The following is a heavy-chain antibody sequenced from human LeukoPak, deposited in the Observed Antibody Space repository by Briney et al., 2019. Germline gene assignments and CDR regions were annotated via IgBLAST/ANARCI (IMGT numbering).Heavy chain of an antibody. D-gene: IGHD3-10*01. Sequence: SVKVSCKASGGTFSSYAISWVPQAPGQGLEWMGRIIPIFGTANYAQKFQGRVTITTDESTSTAYMELSSLRSEDTAVYYCARSGYYYGSGSYPHDAFDIWGQGTMVTVSS. CDR2: IIPIFGTA. CDR1: GGTFSSYA. V-gene: IGHV1-69*05. CDR3: ARSGYYYGSGSYPHDAFDI. J-gene: IGHJ3*02.